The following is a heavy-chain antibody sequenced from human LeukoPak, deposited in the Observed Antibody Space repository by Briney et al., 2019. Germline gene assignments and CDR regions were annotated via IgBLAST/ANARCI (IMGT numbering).Heavy chain of an antibody. CDR1: GSAFSRNW. J-gene: IGHJ4*02. V-gene: IGHV3-74*01. CDR3: ATDPDSGGWSTFDY. D-gene: IGHD6-19*01. CDR2: INSDGSAT. Sequence: PGGSLRLSCAASGSAFSRNWMHWVRQAPGKGLVWVSRINSDGSATHYADSVKGRFTISRDNAKNTLYLQMNSLRAEDTAVYYCATDPDSGGWSTFDYWGQGTLVTVSS.